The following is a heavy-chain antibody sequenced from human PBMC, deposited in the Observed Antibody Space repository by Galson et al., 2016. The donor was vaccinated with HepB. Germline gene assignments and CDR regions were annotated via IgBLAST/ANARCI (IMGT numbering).Heavy chain of an antibody. V-gene: IGHV3-23*01. CDR1: GFTFSNYA. CDR3: AKESGYSDRYPYYYGMDV. D-gene: IGHD2-21*02. CDR2: ISGST. J-gene: IGHJ6*02. Sequence: SLRLSCAASGFTFSNYAVNWVRQAPGKGLEWVSVISGSTYYADSVRGRFTISRDNSKNTLYLQMNSLRVEDTAVYYCAKESGYSDRYPYYYGMDVWGQGTTVTVSS.